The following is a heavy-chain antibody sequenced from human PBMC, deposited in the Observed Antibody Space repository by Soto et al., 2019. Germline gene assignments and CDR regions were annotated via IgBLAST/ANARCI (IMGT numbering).Heavy chain of an antibody. CDR3: AKTASMTIRDGFDH. CDR2: ISGSGSNP. CDR1: GFTFSSYG. D-gene: IGHD4-17*01. V-gene: IGHV3-23*01. Sequence: EVQVLESGGGLVQPGGSLRLSCAASGFTFSSYGMSWVRQAPGQGLEWVSAISGSGSNPYYADSVKGRFTISRDNSKNTLYLQMNSLRAEDTRLYYFAKTASMTIRDGFDHWGQGTLVTVSS. J-gene: IGHJ4*02.